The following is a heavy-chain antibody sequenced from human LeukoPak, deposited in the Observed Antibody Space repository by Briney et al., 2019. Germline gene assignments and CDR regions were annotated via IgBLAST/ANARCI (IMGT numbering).Heavy chain of an antibody. V-gene: IGHV3-30*02. Sequence: GGSLRLSCAASGFTFSNYAMSWVRQAPGKGLEWVAFIRYDGSNKYYADSVKGRFTISRDNSKNTLYLQMNSLRAEDTAVYYCAKDTDGGNPWGAFDIWGRGTMVTVSS. CDR1: GFTFSNYA. CDR3: AKDTDGGNPWGAFDI. D-gene: IGHD4-23*01. J-gene: IGHJ3*02. CDR2: IRYDGSNK.